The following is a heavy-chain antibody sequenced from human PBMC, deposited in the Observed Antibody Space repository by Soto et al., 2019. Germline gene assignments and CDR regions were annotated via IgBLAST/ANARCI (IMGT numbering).Heavy chain of an antibody. CDR1: GYSFTSYW. Sequence: GESLKISCKGSGYSFTSYWISWVRQMPGKGLEWMGRIDPSDSYTNYSPSFQGHVTISADKSISTAYLQWSSLKASDTAMYYCERLFGGKEYYYYGMDVWGQGTTVPVSS. V-gene: IGHV5-10-1*01. J-gene: IGHJ6*02. CDR3: ERLFGGKEYYYYGMDV. D-gene: IGHD2-15*01. CDR2: IDPSDSYT.